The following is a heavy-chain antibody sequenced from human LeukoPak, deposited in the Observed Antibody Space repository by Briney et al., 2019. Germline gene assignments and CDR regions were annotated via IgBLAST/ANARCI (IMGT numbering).Heavy chain of an antibody. CDR3: ALLFSSTWYRFHS. J-gene: IGHJ4*02. V-gene: IGHV1-2*02. Sequence: GASVKVSCKASGYTFTDYYMHWVRQAPGQGLEWMGWINPNSGDTNYVHKFQGRVTMTSDTSISTAYMDLSRVRSDDTAVYYCALLFSSTWYRFHSWGQGTLVTVPS. D-gene: IGHD6-13*01. CDR2: INPNSGDT. CDR1: GYTFTDYY.